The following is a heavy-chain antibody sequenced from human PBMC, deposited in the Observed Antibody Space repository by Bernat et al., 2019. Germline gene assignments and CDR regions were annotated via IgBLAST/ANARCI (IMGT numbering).Heavy chain of an antibody. CDR1: GFTFSSYV. Sequence: QVQLVESGGGVVQPGRSLRLSCAASGFTFSSYVMHWVRQAPDKGLEWVAVVSYDGNNKYYADSVRGGFSISRDNSKNTLYLQMNSLRAEDTAVYYCATEGERMTTSSAFDIWGQGTVVTVSS. J-gene: IGHJ3*02. CDR3: ATEGERMTTSSAFDI. CDR2: VSYDGNNK. V-gene: IGHV3-30*01. D-gene: IGHD4-11*01.